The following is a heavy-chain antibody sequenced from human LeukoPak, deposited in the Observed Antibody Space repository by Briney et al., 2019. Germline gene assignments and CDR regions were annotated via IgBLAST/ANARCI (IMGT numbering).Heavy chain of an antibody. J-gene: IGHJ6*02. CDR3: AKDLTIFGVVTPYGMDV. CDR2: ISGSGGGT. CDR1: GFTFSSYA. D-gene: IGHD3-3*01. V-gene: IGHV3-23*01. Sequence: PGGSLRLSCAASGFTFSSYAMSWVRQAPGKGLEWVSAISGSGGGTYYADSVKGRFTISRDNSKNTLYLQMNSLRAEDTAVYYCAKDLTIFGVVTPYGMDVWSQGATVTVSS.